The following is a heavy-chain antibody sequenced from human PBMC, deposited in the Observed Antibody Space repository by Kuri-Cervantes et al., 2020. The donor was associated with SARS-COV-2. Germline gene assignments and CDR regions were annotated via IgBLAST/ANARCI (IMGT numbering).Heavy chain of an antibody. CDR3: ARAPIDYYCSGGSCSVFFDI. J-gene: IGHJ3*02. V-gene: IGHV4-34*01. CDR2: INHSGST. CDR1: GFTFSNAW. Sequence: GSLRLSCAASGFTFSNAWMSWVRQAPGKGLEWIGEINHSGSTNYNPSLKSRVTISVDTSKNQFSLKLSSVTAADTAVYYCARAPIDYYCSGGSCSVFFDIWGQGTMVAVSS. D-gene: IGHD2-15*01.